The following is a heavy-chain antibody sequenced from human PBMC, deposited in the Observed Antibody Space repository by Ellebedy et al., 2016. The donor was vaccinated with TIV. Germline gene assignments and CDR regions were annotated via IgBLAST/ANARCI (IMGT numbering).Heavy chain of an antibody. D-gene: IGHD6-13*01. Sequence: GSLRLSCTVSGGSISSSSNYWVWIRQPPGKGLEWIGSIYYSGRTNYNPSLKSRVTISVDTSKNQFSLKLSSVTAADTAVYYCARGSGRSWYFAWFDPWGQGTQVTVSS. CDR2: IYYSGRT. CDR3: ARGSGRSWYFAWFDP. V-gene: IGHV4-39*07. J-gene: IGHJ5*02. CDR1: GGSISSSSNY.